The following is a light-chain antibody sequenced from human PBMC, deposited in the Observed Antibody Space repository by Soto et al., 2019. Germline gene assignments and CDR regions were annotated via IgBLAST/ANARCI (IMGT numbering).Light chain of an antibody. CDR2: GPS. J-gene: IGKJ3*01. CDR1: QSVSSSY. CDR3: QQYGCSPLFS. Sequence: EIVLTQSPGTLSLSPGERATLSCRASQSVSSSYLAWYQQRPGQAPRLLIYGPSSRAIGIPDRFSGSGFGTDCTLTISRLEPEDFAVYYCQQYGCSPLFSFGPGTKVDI. V-gene: IGKV3-20*01.